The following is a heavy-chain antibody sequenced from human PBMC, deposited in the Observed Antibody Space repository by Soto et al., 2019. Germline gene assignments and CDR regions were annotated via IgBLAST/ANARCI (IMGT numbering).Heavy chain of an antibody. CDR2: IYPGDSGT. CDR1: GYTFSNFW. CDR3: ERSHRSSPYFDY. V-gene: IGHV5-51*01. D-gene: IGHD6-13*01. J-gene: IGHJ4*02. Sequence: GDSLKISCQCSGYTFSNFWIAWVRQLPGKGLEYMGIIYPGDSGTRYSPSFHGKVTISADRSIGTAYLQWSSLEASDSAFYFCERSHRSSPYFDYWGQGSLVTVSS.